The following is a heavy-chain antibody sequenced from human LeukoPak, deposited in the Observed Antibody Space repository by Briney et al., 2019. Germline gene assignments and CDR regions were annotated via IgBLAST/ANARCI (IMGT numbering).Heavy chain of an antibody. CDR1: GGTYSSYA. J-gene: IGHJ6*02. Sequence: SVKVSCKASGGTYSSYAISWVRQAPGQGLEWMGRIIPILGIANYAQKFQGRVTITADKSTSTAYMELSSLRSEDSDVYYCARDRQRWLQRKNRDYYYYGMDVWGQGTLVTVSS. D-gene: IGHD5-24*01. V-gene: IGHV1-69*04. CDR3: ARDRQRWLQRKNRDYYYYGMDV. CDR2: IIPILGIA.